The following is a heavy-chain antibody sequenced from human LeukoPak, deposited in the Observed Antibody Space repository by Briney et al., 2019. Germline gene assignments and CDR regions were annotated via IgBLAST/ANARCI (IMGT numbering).Heavy chain of an antibody. CDR3: ASLDSSGYCAPNWFDP. J-gene: IGHJ5*02. Sequence: SVKVSCKASGGTFSSYAISWVRPAPGQGLEWMGGIIPIFGTANYAQKFQGRVTITADESTSTAYMELSSLRSEDTAVYYCASLDSSGYCAPNWFDPRGQGTLVTVSS. D-gene: IGHD3-22*01. V-gene: IGHV1-69*01. CDR2: IIPIFGTA. CDR1: GGTFSSYA.